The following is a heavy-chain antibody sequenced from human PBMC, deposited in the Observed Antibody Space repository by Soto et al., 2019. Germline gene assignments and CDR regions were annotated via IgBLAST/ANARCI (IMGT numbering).Heavy chain of an antibody. J-gene: IGHJ3*02. CDR2: IIPILGIA. CDR3: AGGSGNDPADI. D-gene: IGHD1-1*01. Sequence: QVQLVQSGAEVKKPGSSVKVSCKASGGTFSSYTISWVRQAPGQGLEWMGRIIPILGIANYAQKFQGRVTITADKPTSTAYLELSGLRSEDTAVDCCAGGSGNDPADIWGQGTMVTVSS. CDR1: GGTFSSYT. V-gene: IGHV1-69*02.